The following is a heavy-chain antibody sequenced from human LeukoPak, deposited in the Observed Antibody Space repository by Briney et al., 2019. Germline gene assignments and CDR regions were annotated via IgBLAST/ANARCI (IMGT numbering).Heavy chain of an antibody. J-gene: IGHJ4*02. V-gene: IGHV4-59*08. Sequence: SETLSLTCTVSGGSISSYYWSWIRQPPGKGLEWIGYIYYSGSTNYNPSLKSRVTISVDTSKNRFSLKLSSVTAADTAVYYCARLVPDIYSGSYYVDYWGQGTLVTVSS. CDR1: GGSISSYY. CDR2: IYYSGST. CDR3: ARLVPDIYSGSYYVDY. D-gene: IGHD1-26*01.